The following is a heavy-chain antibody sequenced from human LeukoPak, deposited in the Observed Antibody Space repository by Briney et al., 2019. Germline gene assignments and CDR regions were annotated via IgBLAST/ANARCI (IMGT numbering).Heavy chain of an antibody. D-gene: IGHD4-17*01. V-gene: IGHV4-34*01. J-gene: IGHJ4*02. CDR1: GGSFSGYY. CDR2: INHSGST. CDR3: ARARSDYGDYVFDY. Sequence: PSETLSLTCAVYGGSFSGYYWSWIRQPPGKGLEWIGEINHSGSTNYNPSLKSRVIISVDTSKNQFSLKLSSVTAADTAVYYCARARSDYGDYVFDYWGQGTLVTVSS.